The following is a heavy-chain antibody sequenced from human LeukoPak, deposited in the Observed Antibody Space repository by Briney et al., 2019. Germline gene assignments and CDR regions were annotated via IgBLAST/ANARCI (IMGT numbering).Heavy chain of an antibody. CDR3: ARVSGSYHRNYYYYYMDV. CDR1: GFTFDDYA. D-gene: IGHD1-26*01. J-gene: IGHJ6*03. Sequence: GGSLRLSCAASGFTFDDYAMHWVRQAPGKGLGWVSGISWNSGSIGYADSVKGRFTISRDNSKNTLYLQMNSLRAEDTAVYYCARVSGSYHRNYYYYYMDVWGKGTTVTISS. CDR2: ISWNSGSI. V-gene: IGHV3-9*01.